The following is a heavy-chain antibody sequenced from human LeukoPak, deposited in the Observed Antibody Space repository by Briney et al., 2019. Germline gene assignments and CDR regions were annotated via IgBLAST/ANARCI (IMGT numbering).Heavy chain of an antibody. CDR1: GFTFGSFD. CDR2: IGTASDA. Sequence: GGSLRLSCAASGFTFGSFDMHWVRQPTGQGLEWVSTIGTASDAYYPGSVEGRFTLSRDNAKNSLYLQMNSLTAGDTAVYYCARGPPRGKYYYMDVWGKGTTVTVSS. CDR3: ARGPPRGKYYYMDV. J-gene: IGHJ6*03. D-gene: IGHD1-1*01. V-gene: IGHV3-13*01.